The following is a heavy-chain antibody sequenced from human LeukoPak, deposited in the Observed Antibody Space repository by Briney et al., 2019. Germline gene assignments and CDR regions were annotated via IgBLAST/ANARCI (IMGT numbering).Heavy chain of an antibody. CDR3: ARGASGYDSDYYFYYMDV. D-gene: IGHD5-12*01. Sequence: SVKVPCKTSGGAFSTYTIYWVRQAPGQGLEWMGRILPIVGPANYAQNFQGRVTITADKSTSTVYMELSSLRSDDTAVYYCARGASGYDSDYYFYYMDVWGKGTTVTVSS. J-gene: IGHJ6*03. CDR2: ILPIVGPA. V-gene: IGHV1-69*08. CDR1: GGAFSTYT.